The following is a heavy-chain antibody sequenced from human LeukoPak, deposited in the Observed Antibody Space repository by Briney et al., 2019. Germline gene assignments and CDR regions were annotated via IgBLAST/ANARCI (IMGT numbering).Heavy chain of an antibody. CDR2: IYYSGST. CDR3: AREDSSGWSFDY. CDR1: GGSISSGTYY. J-gene: IGHJ4*02. Sequence: SETLSLTCTVSGGSISSGTYYWSWIRQPPGKGLEWIGYIYYSGSTNYNPSLKSRVTISVDTSKNQFSLKLSSVTAADTAVYYCAREDSSGWSFDYWGQGTLVTVSS. D-gene: IGHD6-19*01. V-gene: IGHV4-61*01.